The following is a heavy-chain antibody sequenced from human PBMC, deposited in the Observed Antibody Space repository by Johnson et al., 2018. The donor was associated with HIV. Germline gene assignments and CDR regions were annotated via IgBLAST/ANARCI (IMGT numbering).Heavy chain of an antibody. D-gene: IGHD6-13*01. Sequence: VQLVESGGGLVQPGRSLRLSCAASGFTFDDYAMHWVRQAPGKGLEWVSGISWNSGSIGYADSVKGRFTISRDNAKNSLYLQMNGMRAEDTALYYCAKTWGANAAAGTRGAFDIWGQGTMVTVSS. CDR2: ISWNSGSI. V-gene: IGHV3-9*01. J-gene: IGHJ3*02. CDR3: AKTWGANAAAGTRGAFDI. CDR1: GFTFDDYA.